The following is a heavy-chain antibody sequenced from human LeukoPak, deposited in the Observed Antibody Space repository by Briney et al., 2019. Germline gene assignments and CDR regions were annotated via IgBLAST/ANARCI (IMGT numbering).Heavy chain of an antibody. Sequence: ASVKVSCKASGYTFINYGIIWVRQAPGQGLEWMGWISADNGNTNYAQKLQDRVSMTTNTSTSTAYMELRSLRSDDTALYYCARVISQGPYYYHGMDVWGQGTTVTVSS. J-gene: IGHJ6*02. D-gene: IGHD3-10*01. CDR2: ISADNGNT. CDR1: GYTFINYG. V-gene: IGHV1-18*01. CDR3: ARVISQGPYYYHGMDV.